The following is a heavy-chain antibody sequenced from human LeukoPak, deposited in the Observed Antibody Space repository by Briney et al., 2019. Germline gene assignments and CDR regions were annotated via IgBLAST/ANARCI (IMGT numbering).Heavy chain of an antibody. J-gene: IGHJ6*02. Sequence: GGSLRLSCAASGFTFISNWMSGGRQAPGKGLDWWANMNQDGSEKYYVDYMKGRFTISRDNAKNSLYLQMNSLRVEHTAVYYCARDGGMIRFGGQDVWGQGTTVTVS. CDR3: ARDGGMIRFGGQDV. CDR1: GFTFISNW. CDR2: MNQDGSEK. D-gene: IGHD3-16*01. V-gene: IGHV3-7*01.